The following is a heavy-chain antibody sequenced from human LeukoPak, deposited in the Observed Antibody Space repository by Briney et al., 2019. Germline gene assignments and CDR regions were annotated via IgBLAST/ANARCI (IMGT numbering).Heavy chain of an antibody. V-gene: IGHV3-9*01. D-gene: IGHD3-22*01. Sequence: GRSLRLSCAASGFTFDDYAMHWVRQAPGKGLEWVSGISWNSGSIGYADSVKGRFTISRDNAKNSLYLQMNSLRAEDTAVYYCARTGYDNSGPIWGQGTMVTVSS. CDR1: GFTFDDYA. CDR3: ARTGYDNSGPI. CDR2: ISWNSGSI. J-gene: IGHJ3*02.